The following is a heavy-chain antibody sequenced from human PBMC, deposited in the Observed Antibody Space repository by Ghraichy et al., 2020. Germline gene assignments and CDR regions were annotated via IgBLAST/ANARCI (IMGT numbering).Heavy chain of an antibody. CDR3: ARDWHYYYYYGMDV. CDR2: ISSSSSSYI. CDR1: GFTFSSYS. V-gene: IGHV3-21*01. Sequence: GGSLRLSCAASGFTFSSYSMNWVRQAPGKGLEWVSSISSSSSSYIYYADSVKGRFTISRDNAKNSLYLQMNSLRAEDTAVYYCARDWHYYYYYGMDVWGQWTTVTVSS. J-gene: IGHJ6*02.